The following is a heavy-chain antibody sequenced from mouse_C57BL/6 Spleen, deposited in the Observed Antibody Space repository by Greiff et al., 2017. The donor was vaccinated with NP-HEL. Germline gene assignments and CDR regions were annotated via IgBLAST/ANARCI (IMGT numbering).Heavy chain of an antibody. CDR1: GFTFSSYA. J-gene: IGHJ3*01. CDR2: ISSGGDYI. D-gene: IGHD2-4*01. Sequence: EVKLVESGEGLVKPGGSLKLSCAASGFTFSSYAMSWVRQTPEKRLEWVAYISSGGDYIYYADTVKGRSTISRDNARNTLYLQMSSLKSEDTAMYYCTSIYYDYDGPAYWGQGTLVTVSA. V-gene: IGHV5-9-1*02. CDR3: TSIYYDYDGPAY.